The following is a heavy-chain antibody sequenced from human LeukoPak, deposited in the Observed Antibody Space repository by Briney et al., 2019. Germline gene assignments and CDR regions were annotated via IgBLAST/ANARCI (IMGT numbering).Heavy chain of an antibody. Sequence: PGGSLRLSCAASGFTFNDYAMSWVRQAPGKGLEWVSAISGGGGSTYYADSVRGRFTISRDNSKNTLYLQMNSLRAEDTAVYYCAKESDSSGYYYEYFEYWGQGTLVTVSS. CDR3: AKESDSSGYYYEYFEY. CDR2: ISGGGGST. CDR1: GFTFNDYA. V-gene: IGHV3-23*01. J-gene: IGHJ4*02. D-gene: IGHD3-22*01.